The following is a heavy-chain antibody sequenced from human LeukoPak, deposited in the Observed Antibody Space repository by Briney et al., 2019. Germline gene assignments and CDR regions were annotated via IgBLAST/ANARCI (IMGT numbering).Heavy chain of an antibody. D-gene: IGHD3-9*01. CDR3: ARHVWLQPFDY. Sequence: SETLSLTCSASGGSMNSYYWSWIRQSPGKGLEWIGYIYYSGSTDYNPSLKSRVTISVDTSKNQFSLKLSSVTAADTAVYYCARHVWLQPFDYWGQGTLVTVSS. J-gene: IGHJ4*02. CDR2: IYYSGST. V-gene: IGHV4-59*08. CDR1: GGSMNSYY.